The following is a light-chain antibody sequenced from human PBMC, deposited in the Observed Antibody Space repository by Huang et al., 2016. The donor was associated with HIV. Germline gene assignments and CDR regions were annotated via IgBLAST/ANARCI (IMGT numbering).Light chain of an antibody. J-gene: IGKJ4*01. CDR1: QGVSSSY. CDR3: QQCDRSPLT. V-gene: IGKV3-20*01. Sequence: EIVLTQSPGTLFLSPGERATLSCRASQGVSSSYLAWYQQRPGQAPRLLLYAASRRATGIPDRFNGSASGTDFALTISRLEPEDFAVYYCQQCDRSPLTFGGGTKVEVK. CDR2: AAS.